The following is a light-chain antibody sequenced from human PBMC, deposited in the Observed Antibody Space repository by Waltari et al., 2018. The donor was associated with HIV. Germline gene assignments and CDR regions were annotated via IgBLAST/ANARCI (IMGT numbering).Light chain of an antibody. CDR3: AAWDDSLTGWV. Sequence: QSVLIQPPSASGTPGQRVTISCSGSTFNLGNNLVYWYKQLPGTAPRRRIEGNNQRPSGVPNRFSTAKSGTSASLAISGLRSEDDVDYYCAAWDDSLTGWVFGGGTKLTVL. V-gene: IGLV1-47*01. CDR1: TFNLGNNL. J-gene: IGLJ3*02. CDR2: GNN.